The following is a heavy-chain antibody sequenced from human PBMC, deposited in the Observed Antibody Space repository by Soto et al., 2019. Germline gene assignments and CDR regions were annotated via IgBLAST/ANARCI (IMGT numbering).Heavy chain of an antibody. CDR2: ISGSGGST. D-gene: IGHD3-10*02. CDR3: AKGPRFGDLSDPLDY. CDR1: GFTFSSYA. Sequence: EVQLLESGGGLVQPGGSLRLSCAASGFTFSSYAMSWVRQAPGKGLEWVAAISGSGGSTYYADSVKGRFTISRDNSKNTLYLQMNSLRAEDTAVYYCAKGPRFGDLSDPLDYWGQGTLVTVSS. J-gene: IGHJ4*02. V-gene: IGHV3-23*01.